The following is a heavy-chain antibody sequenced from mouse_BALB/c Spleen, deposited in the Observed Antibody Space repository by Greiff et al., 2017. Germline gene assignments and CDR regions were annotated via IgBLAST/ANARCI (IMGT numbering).Heavy chain of an antibody. V-gene: IGHV5-6-5*01. Sequence: EVQGVESGGGLVKPGGSLKLSCAASGFTFSSYAMSWVRQTPEKRLEWVASISSGGSTYYPDSVKGRFTISRDNARNILYLQMSSLRSEDTAMYYCARGAYYRYDGDWFDYWGQGTTLTVSS. J-gene: IGHJ2*01. CDR2: ISSGGST. CDR3: ARGAYYRYDGDWFDY. D-gene: IGHD2-14*01. CDR1: GFTFSSYA.